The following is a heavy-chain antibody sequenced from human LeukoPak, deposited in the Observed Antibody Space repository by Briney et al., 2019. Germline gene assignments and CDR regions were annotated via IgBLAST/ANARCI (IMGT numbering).Heavy chain of an antibody. CDR2: ISWNSGSI. D-gene: IGHD6-19*01. CDR1: GFTFDDYA. CDR3: AKGSYSSGSDY. J-gene: IGHJ4*02. Sequence: SGRSLRLSCAASGFTFDDYAMHWVRQAPGKGLEWGSGISWNSGSIGYADSVKGRFTISRDNAKNSLYLQTNSLRAEDTALYYCAKGSYSSGSDYWGQGTLVTVSS. V-gene: IGHV3-9*01.